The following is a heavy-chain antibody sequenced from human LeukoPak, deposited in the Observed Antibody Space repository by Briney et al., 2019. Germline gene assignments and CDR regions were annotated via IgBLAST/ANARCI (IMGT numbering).Heavy chain of an antibody. V-gene: IGHV1-46*01. CDR2: INPSGTGT. CDR1: GYTFTSYG. J-gene: IGHJ5*02. CDR3: ATDHSMANTAWWFDP. D-gene: IGHD5-24*01. Sequence: ASVKVSCKASGYTFTSYGISWVRQAPGQGLEWMGVINPSGTGTSYAQKFQGRITMSRDTSTSTVYMELSSLRSEDTAFYYCATDHSMANTAWWFDPWGQGTLVTVSS.